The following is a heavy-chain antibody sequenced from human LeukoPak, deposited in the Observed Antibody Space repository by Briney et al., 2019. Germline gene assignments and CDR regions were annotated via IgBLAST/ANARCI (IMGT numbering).Heavy chain of an antibody. CDR3: ARGDYNDFPYWFDP. CDR1: GGSISSGEYY. V-gene: IGHV4-30-4*01. Sequence: KPSQTLSLTCTVSGGSISSGEYYWSWIRQPPGKGLEWIGYIHHSGDTYYNRPLKNRITISKDTSKNQFSLRLSSVTAADTAVYYCARGDYNDFPYWFDPWGQGTLVTVSS. CDR2: IHHSGDT. D-gene: IGHD3-3*01. J-gene: IGHJ5*02.